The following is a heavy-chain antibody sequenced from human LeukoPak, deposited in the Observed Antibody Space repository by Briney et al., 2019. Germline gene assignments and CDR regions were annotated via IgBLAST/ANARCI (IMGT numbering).Heavy chain of an antibody. Sequence: GGSLRLSCAASGFTFRSYEMNWVRQAPGQGLEWVSYISGSGSTIYYADSVQGRFTISGDNAKNSLYLQMNSLRAEDTAVYYCARDYGDYWWYFDLWGRGTLVTVSS. D-gene: IGHD4-17*01. CDR1: GFTFRSYE. J-gene: IGHJ2*01. CDR3: ARDYGDYWWYFDL. CDR2: ISGSGSTI. V-gene: IGHV3-48*03.